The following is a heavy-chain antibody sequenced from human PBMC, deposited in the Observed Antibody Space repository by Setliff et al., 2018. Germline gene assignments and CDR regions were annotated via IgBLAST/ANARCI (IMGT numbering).Heavy chain of an antibody. Sequence: PSETLSLTCTVSGGSISSGGYYWSWIRQHPGKGLEWIGYIYYSGSTYYNPSLKSRVTISVDTSKNQFSLKLSSVTAADTAVYYCARLGGSSTSGGFYYFYYYMDVWGKGTTVIVSS. CDR1: GGSISSGGYY. V-gene: IGHV4-31*03. CDR2: IYYSGST. J-gene: IGHJ6*03. D-gene: IGHD2-2*01. CDR3: ARLGGSSTSGGFYYFYYYMDV.